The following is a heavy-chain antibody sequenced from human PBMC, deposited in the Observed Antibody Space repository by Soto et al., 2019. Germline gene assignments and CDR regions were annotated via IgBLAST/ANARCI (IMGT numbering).Heavy chain of an antibody. CDR3: ARDRDFWSGYYSSTLDY. CDR1: GFTFSSYA. J-gene: IGHJ4*02. CDR2: ISYDGSNK. V-gene: IGHV3-30-3*01. Sequence: QVQLVESGGGVVQPGRSLRLSCAASGFTFSSYAMHWVRQAPGKGLEWVAVISYDGSNKYYADSVKGRFTISRDNSKNTLYLQMNSLRAEDTAVYYCARDRDFWSGYYSSTLDYWGQETLVTVSS. D-gene: IGHD3-3*01.